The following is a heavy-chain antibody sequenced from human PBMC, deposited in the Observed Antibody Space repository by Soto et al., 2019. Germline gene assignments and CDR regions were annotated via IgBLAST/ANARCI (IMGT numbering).Heavy chain of an antibody. D-gene: IGHD3-10*01. CDR3: ARGHFDSGHGYDL. Sequence: GESLKISCKGPGHLFNNHWIGWVRQTPGKGLEWMGLIFTRDSETKTSPSFQGHVSFSVDNSINTVYLQWTSLKTTDTGIYFCARGHFDSGHGYDLWGQGTLVTVSS. J-gene: IGHJ5*02. CDR1: GHLFNNHW. CDR2: IFTRDSET. V-gene: IGHV5-51*01.